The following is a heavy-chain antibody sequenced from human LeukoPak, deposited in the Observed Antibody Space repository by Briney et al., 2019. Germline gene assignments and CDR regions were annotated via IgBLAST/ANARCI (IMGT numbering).Heavy chain of an antibody. J-gene: IGHJ4*02. Sequence: GRSLRLSCAASGFTFDDYAMHWVRQAPGKGLEWVSGISWNSGSIGYADSVKGRFTISRDNAKNSLYLQMNSLRAEDTALYYCAKGRYDSSGYFGYWGQGTLVTVSS. CDR1: GFTFDDYA. V-gene: IGHV3-9*01. CDR2: ISWNSGSI. D-gene: IGHD3-22*01. CDR3: AKGRYDSSGYFGY.